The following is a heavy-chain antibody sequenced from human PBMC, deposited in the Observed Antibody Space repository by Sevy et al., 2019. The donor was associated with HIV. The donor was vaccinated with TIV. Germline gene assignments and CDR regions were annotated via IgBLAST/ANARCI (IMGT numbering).Heavy chain of an antibody. D-gene: IGHD6-6*01. Sequence: GGSLRLSCAASGFTFNTYAMTWVRQAPGKGLEWVSAISYSGSTTHYADSVKGRFTISRDNSKNTLYLQMNSLRAEDTAVYYCARGVQTYDAFDIWGQGTMVTVSS. CDR1: GFTFNTYA. J-gene: IGHJ3*02. CDR2: ISYSGSTT. CDR3: ARGVQTYDAFDI. V-gene: IGHV3-23*01.